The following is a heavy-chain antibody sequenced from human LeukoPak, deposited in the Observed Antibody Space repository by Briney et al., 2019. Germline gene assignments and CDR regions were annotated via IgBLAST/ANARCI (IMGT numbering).Heavy chain of an antibody. CDR2: ISSSGSTI. V-gene: IGHV3-48*03. Sequence: GGSLRLSCAASGFTFSSYEMNWVRQAPGKGLEWVSYISSSGSTIYYADSVKGRFTISRDNAKNSLYLQMNSLRAEDTAVYYCARVAEDYSDYGDLGYYYYMDVWGKGTTVTISS. CDR3: ARVAEDYSDYGDLGYYYYMDV. D-gene: IGHD4-11*01. J-gene: IGHJ6*03. CDR1: GFTFSSYE.